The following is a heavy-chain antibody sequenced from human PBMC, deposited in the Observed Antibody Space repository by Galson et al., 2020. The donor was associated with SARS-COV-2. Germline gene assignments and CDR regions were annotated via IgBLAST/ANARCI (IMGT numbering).Heavy chain of an antibody. D-gene: IGHD5-18*01. CDR3: ARDEGIRGYNYGRLYYGMDV. CDR1: GFPFSTYS. J-gene: IGHJ6*02. V-gene: IGHV3-21*01. Sequence: NSGGSLRLTCAASGFPFSTYSMNWVRLAPGKGLERVSSIRTSSSYTYYVDSVKGRFSISRDNPSNSLYLQMNSLRAEDTAVYYCARDEGIRGYNYGRLYYGMDVWGQGTTVTVSS. CDR2: IRTSSSYT.